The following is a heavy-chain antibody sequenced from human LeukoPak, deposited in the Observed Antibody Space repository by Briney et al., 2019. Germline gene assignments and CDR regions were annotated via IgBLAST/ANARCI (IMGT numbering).Heavy chain of an antibody. CDR2: ISGDGDST. CDR1: GFTLSSYA. V-gene: IGHV3-23*01. J-gene: IGHJ4*02. D-gene: IGHD3-10*01. CDR3: AISNANYYYGWYFDY. Sequence: TGGSLSLSGEASGFTLSSYAMTWFRQAPGKGLEWVSAISGDGDSTYYADSVKGRFTISRDNSKSTLYLQMNSLRAEDTAVYFCAISNANYYYGWYFDYWGLGTLVTVSS.